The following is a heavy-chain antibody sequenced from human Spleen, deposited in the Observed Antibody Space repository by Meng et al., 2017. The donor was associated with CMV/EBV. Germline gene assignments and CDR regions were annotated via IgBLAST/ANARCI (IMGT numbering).Heavy chain of an antibody. V-gene: IGHV3-33*06. CDR1: GFNFNKYG. CDR2: IWYDGSNK. CDR3: AKDLRGLPLAYCGGDCSNGMDV. Sequence: GGSLRLSCTGSGFNFNKYGMHWVRQAPGKGLEWVAVIWYDGSNKYYADSVKGRFTISRDNSKNTLYLQMNSLRAEDTAVYYCAKDLRGLPLAYCGGDCSNGMDVWGQGTTVTVSS. D-gene: IGHD2-21*01. J-gene: IGHJ6*02.